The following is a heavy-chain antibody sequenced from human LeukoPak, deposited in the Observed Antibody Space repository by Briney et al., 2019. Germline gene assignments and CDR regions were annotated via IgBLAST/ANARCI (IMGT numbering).Heavy chain of an antibody. D-gene: IGHD4-17*01. CDR1: GDSVSSNSAA. CDR3: ARSDGDYSSSAWYFDL. Sequence: SQTLSLTCAISGDSVSSNSAAWNWIRQSPSRGLEWLGRTYYRSKWYTDYVVSVKSRITINPDTSKNQFSLQLNSVTPEDTAVYYCARSDGDYSSSAWYFDLWGRGTLVTVSS. CDR2: TYYRSKWYT. V-gene: IGHV6-1*01. J-gene: IGHJ2*01.